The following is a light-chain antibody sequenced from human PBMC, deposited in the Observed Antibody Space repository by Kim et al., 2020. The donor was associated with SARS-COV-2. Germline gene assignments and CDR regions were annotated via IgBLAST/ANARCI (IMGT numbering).Light chain of an antibody. J-gene: IGKJ2*01. CDR3: QHYNNWPPYT. CDR1: QSGSDN. Sequence: APGENVTLSCTASQSGSDNLAWDQQKPGQAPRLVIYGTSTRATGIPPRFSGSWSGTDFTLTISSLQSEDFAVYYWQHYNNWPPYTFGRGPKLEI. V-gene: IGKV3-15*01. CDR2: GTS.